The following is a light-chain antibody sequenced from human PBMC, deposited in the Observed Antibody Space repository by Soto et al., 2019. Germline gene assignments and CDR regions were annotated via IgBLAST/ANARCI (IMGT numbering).Light chain of an antibody. V-gene: IGKV3-15*01. CDR2: GAT. CDR3: QQYNNWWT. CDR1: QSVSNN. Sequence: EIVMTQSPATLSVSPGERATLSCRASQSVSNNLAWYQKKPDQAPRLLIYGATTRTTGIPAMFSGSGSGTEFTPTISSLQSEDFAVYYCQQYNNWWTFGQGTRVDIK. J-gene: IGKJ1*01.